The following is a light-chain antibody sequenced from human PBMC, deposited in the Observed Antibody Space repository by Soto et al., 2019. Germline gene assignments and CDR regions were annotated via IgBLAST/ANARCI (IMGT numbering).Light chain of an antibody. J-gene: IGLJ1*01. V-gene: IGLV2-14*01. Sequence: QSVLTQPASVSGSPGQSVTISCTGASSDVGGNDYVSWYQQHPGKAPKLILYEVNNRPSGVSNHFSGSKSGNTASLIISGLQADDEAYYYCSSYSTTSTLVFGSGTKLTVL. CDR3: SSYSTTSTLV. CDR1: SSDVGGNDY. CDR2: EVN.